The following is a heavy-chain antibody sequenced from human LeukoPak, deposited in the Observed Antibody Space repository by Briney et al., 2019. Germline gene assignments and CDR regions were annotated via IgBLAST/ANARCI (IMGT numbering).Heavy chain of an antibody. CDR1: GYTLTELS. D-gene: IGHD2-2*01. Sequence: GASVKVSCKVSGYTLTELSMHWVRQAPGKGLEWMGGFDPEDGETIYAQKFQGRVTMTEDTSTDTAYMELSSLRSEDTAVYYCATDLASSTSIKSGYWGQGTLVTVSS. V-gene: IGHV1-24*01. J-gene: IGHJ4*02. CDR2: FDPEDGET. CDR3: ATDLASSTSIKSGY.